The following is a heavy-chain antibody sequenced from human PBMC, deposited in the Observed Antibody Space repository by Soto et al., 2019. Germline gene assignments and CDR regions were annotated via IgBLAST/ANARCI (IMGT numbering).Heavy chain of an antibody. CDR3: AKDIRVVVNDDFDI. CDR1: VFTLSSYS. V-gene: IGHV3-23*01. CDR2: ISGSGGIK. D-gene: IGHD3-22*01. Sequence: VVSLRLSCSSSVFTLSSYSMSWFLQAPGKWLEWVSGISGSGGIKYYSDSVKGRFTISRYNSKNTLYLQMNSLRAEDTDVYYCAKDIRVVVNDDFDIWGQGTMVIVSS. J-gene: IGHJ3*02.